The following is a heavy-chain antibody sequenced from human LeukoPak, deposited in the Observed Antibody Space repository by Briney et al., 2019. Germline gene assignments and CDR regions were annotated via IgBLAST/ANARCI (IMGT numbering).Heavy chain of an antibody. J-gene: IGHJ6*03. CDR1: GFTFSNHA. CDR3: AKAWMFAKNYYYYIDV. D-gene: IGHD3-10*02. V-gene: IGHV3-23*01. CDR2: ISGSGGPT. Sequence: PGGSLRLSCAASGFTFSNHAMSWVRQTPGKGLEWVSGISGSGGPTYYADSVKGRFAISRDNSKNTLFLQMTSLRAEDTAVYYCAKAWMFAKNYYYYIDVWGKGTTVTVSS.